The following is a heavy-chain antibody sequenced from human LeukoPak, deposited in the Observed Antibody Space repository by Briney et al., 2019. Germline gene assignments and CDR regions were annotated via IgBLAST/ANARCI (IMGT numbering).Heavy chain of an antibody. V-gene: IGHV1-2*02. J-gene: IGHJ5*02. Sequence: ASVKVSCKASGYTFTGYYMHWVRQAPGQGLEWMGWINPNSGGTNYAQKFQGRVTMTRDTSISTAYMELSRLRSEDTAVYYCARDNSLRDVAWWFDPWGQGTLVTVSS. D-gene: IGHD5-24*01. CDR2: INPNSGGT. CDR1: GYTFTGYY. CDR3: ARDNSLRDVAWWFDP.